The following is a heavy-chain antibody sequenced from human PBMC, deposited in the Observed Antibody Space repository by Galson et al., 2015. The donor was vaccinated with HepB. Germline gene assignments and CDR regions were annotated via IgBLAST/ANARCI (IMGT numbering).Heavy chain of an antibody. CDR1: GGTLSRYV. J-gene: IGHJ4*02. V-gene: IGHV1-69*04. D-gene: IGHD5-18*01. CDR3: ATGGTALGHFDH. Sequence: SVKVSCKASGGTLSRYVISWVRQAPGQGLEWLGRIIPILGTTNYAQKFQGRVTIIADKSTSTAYVELTSLRSEDTAVYYCATGGTALGHFDHWGQGTLVTVSS. CDR2: IIPILGTT.